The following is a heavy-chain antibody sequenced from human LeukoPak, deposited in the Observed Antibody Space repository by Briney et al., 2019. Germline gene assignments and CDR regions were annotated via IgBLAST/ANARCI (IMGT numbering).Heavy chain of an antibody. J-gene: IGHJ4*02. CDR1: GGSISSYY. D-gene: IGHD3-9*01. CDR2: IYTSGST. Sequence: SETLSLTRTVSGGSISSYYWSWIRQPAGKGLEWIGRIYTSGSTNYNPSLKSRVTMSVDTSKNQFSLKLSSVTAADTAVYYCARDLGGVTGSRGYFDYWGQGTLVTVSS. CDR3: ARDLGGVTGSRGYFDY. V-gene: IGHV4-4*07.